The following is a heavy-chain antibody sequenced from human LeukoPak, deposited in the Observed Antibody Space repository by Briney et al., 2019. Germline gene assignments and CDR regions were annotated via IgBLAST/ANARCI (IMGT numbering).Heavy chain of an antibody. Sequence: SETLSLTCTVSGGSISSSSYYWAWIRQPPGKGLEWIGSINYSGYTYYNPSLKSRVTVSVDTSKSQFFLKLSSVTAADTAVYYCARQKWITMVRGVINWFDPWGQGTLVTVSS. J-gene: IGHJ5*02. V-gene: IGHV4-39*01. D-gene: IGHD3-10*01. CDR2: INYSGYT. CDR3: ARQKWITMVRGVINWFDP. CDR1: GGSISSSSYY.